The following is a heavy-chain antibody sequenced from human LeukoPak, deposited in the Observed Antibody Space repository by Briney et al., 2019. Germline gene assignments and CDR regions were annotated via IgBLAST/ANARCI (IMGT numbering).Heavy chain of an antibody. CDR3: AKDGSYSGSYYAFDI. Sequence: GRSLRLSCAASGFTFDDYAMHWVRQAPGKGLEWVSGISWNSGSIGYADSVKGRFTISRDNAKNSLYLQMNSLRAEDTALYYCAKDGSYSGSYYAFDIWGQGTMVTV. J-gene: IGHJ3*02. CDR2: ISWNSGSI. V-gene: IGHV3-9*01. CDR1: GFTFDDYA. D-gene: IGHD1-26*01.